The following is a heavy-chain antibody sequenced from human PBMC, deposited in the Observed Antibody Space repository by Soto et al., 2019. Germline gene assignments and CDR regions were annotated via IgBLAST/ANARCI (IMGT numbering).Heavy chain of an antibody. V-gene: IGHV3-23*01. CDR2: ISAINTGT. Sequence: EVQLLESGGGLVQPGGSLRLSCAASGFTFSNFPMSWVRQAPGKGLEWVSVISAINTGTYYADSVKGRFTISRDNSKNTLYLPINRLRAEDTAISFCARREAVAGANDYWGQGTLVTVSS. D-gene: IGHD6-19*01. CDR3: ARREAVAGANDY. J-gene: IGHJ4*02. CDR1: GFTFSNFP.